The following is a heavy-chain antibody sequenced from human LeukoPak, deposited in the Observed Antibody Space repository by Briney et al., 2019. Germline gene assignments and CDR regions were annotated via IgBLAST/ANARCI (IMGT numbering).Heavy chain of an antibody. CDR3: ASPVAGTGWFDP. J-gene: IGHJ5*02. V-gene: IGHV4-59*04. CDR1: GGSISSYY. CDR2: IYYSGST. D-gene: IGHD6-19*01. Sequence: PSETLSLTCTVSGGSISSYYWSWIRQPPGKGLEWIGYIYYSGSTYYNPSLKSRVTISVDTSKNQFSLKLSSVTAADTAVYYCASPVAGTGWFDPWGRGTLVTVSS.